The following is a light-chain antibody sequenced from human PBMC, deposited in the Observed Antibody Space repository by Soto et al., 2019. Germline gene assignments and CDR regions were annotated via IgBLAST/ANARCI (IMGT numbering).Light chain of an antibody. CDR2: GAS. Sequence: DIVLTQSPDTLSLSPGERATLSCRASEPVRNTFLAWYQQKPGQAPRLLIYGASSRAIGIPDRFSGSGSGADFTLTISRLEPVDFALYFCQQYADSPLTFGGGSKVEIK. CDR1: EPVRNTF. J-gene: IGKJ4*01. CDR3: QQYADSPLT. V-gene: IGKV3-20*01.